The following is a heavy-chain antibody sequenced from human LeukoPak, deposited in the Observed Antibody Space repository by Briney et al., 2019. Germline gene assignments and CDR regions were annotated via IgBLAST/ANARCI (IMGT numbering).Heavy chain of an antibody. CDR3: ARHIGGGIEDMDV. CDR1: GGSIGTYY. Sequence: PSETLSLTCTVSGGSIGTYYWSWIRQSPGKGLEWIGYIYVTGSTRYNPYLQSRVTISVDTSRNQFFLKMSPVTAADTAVYYCARHIGGGIEDMDVWGKGTKVTVSS. J-gene: IGHJ6*03. V-gene: IGHV4-59*08. D-gene: IGHD3-16*02. CDR2: IYVTGST.